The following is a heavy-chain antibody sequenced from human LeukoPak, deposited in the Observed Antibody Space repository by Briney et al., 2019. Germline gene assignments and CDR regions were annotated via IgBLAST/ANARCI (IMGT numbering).Heavy chain of an antibody. J-gene: IGHJ4*02. D-gene: IGHD1-26*01. CDR2: INGDGYST. Sequence: GGSLRLSCAASGFTFSSYWMHWVRQAPGKGLVWVSRINGDGYSTSYADSVKGRFTISRDNARNTLYLQMNSLRAEDTAVYYCALAWSGSYSGLGYWGQGTLVTVSS. CDR1: GFTFSSYW. CDR3: ALAWSGSYSGLGY. V-gene: IGHV3-74*01.